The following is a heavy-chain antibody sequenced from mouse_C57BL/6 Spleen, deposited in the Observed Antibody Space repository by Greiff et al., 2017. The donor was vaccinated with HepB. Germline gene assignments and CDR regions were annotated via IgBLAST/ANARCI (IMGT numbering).Heavy chain of an antibody. CDR1: GYTFTSYW. V-gene: IGHV1-61*01. J-gene: IGHJ4*01. Sequence: VQLQQPGAELVRPGSSVKLSCKASGYTFTSYWMDWVKQRPGQGLEWIGNIYPSDSETHYNQKFKDKATLTVDKSSSTAYMQLSSLTSEDSAVYYCARWGHYYGSSPYAMDYWGQGTSVTVSS. CDR2: IYPSDSET. D-gene: IGHD1-1*01. CDR3: ARWGHYYGSSPYAMDY.